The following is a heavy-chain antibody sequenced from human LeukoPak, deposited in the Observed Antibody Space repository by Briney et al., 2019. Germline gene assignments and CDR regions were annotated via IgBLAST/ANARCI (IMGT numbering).Heavy chain of an antibody. D-gene: IGHD1-14*01. J-gene: IGHJ6*02. V-gene: IGHV3-53*01. CDR3: AREGGGNFNFYYYGMDV. Sequence: PGGSLRLSCVASGFIVSDTYMNWDRQAPGKGLEWVSILYSGLTTYYADSVKGRFIISRDDSKNTLYLQMNSLRAEDTAVYYCAREGGGNFNFYYYGMDVWGQGTTVTVSS. CDR2: LYSGLTT. CDR1: GFIVSDTY.